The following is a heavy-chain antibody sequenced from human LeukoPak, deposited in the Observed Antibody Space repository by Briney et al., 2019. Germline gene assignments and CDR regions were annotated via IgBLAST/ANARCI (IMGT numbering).Heavy chain of an antibody. CDR3: ARDFTGIVGATTPRLVVYFDY. Sequence: SETLSLTCAAYGGSFSGYYWSWIRQPPGKGLEWIGEINHSGSTNYNPSLKSRVTISVDTSKNQFSLKLSSVTAADTAVYYCARDFTGIVGATTPRLVVYFDYWGQGTLVTVSS. J-gene: IGHJ4*02. V-gene: IGHV4-34*01. CDR1: GGSFSGYY. CDR2: INHSGST. D-gene: IGHD1-26*01.